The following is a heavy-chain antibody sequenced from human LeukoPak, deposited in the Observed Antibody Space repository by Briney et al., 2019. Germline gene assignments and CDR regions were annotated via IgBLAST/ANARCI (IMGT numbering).Heavy chain of an antibody. CDR1: GGSISSSNW. CDR3: AVLYYDILIGPGGAFDI. J-gene: IGHJ3*02. D-gene: IGHD3-9*01. CDR2: TYHSGST. V-gene: IGHV4-4*02. Sequence: PSETLSLTCAVSGGSISSSNWWTWVRQPPGKGLEWIGETYHSGSTNYNPSLKSRVTISVDKPKNQFSLKRSSVTAADTAVYYCAVLYYDILIGPGGAFDIWGQGTMVTVSS.